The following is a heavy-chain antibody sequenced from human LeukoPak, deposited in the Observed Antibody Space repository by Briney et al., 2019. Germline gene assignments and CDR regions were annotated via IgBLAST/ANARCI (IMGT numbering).Heavy chain of an antibody. CDR1: GGSISSSSYY. CDR3: ARDRKMATLVDY. CDR2: IYYSGST. Sequence: SETLSLTCTVSGGSISSSSYYWGWICQPPGKGLEWIGSIYYSGSTYYNPSLKSRVTISVDTSKNQFSLKLSSVTVADTAVYYCARDRKMATLVDYWGQGTLVTVSS. V-gene: IGHV4-39*07. J-gene: IGHJ4*02. D-gene: IGHD5-24*01.